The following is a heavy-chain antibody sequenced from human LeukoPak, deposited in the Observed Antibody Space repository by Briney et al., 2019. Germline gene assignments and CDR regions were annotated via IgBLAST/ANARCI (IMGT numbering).Heavy chain of an antibody. CDR2: IYYSGST. CDR1: GGSISSYY. Sequence: SETLSLTCTVSGGSISSYYWSWIRQPPGKGLEWIGYIYYSGSTNYNPSLKSRVTISVDTSKNQFSLKLSSVTAADTAVYYCARDQYNWNDSYDAFDIWGQGTMVTVSS. J-gene: IGHJ3*02. D-gene: IGHD1-20*01. V-gene: IGHV4-59*01. CDR3: ARDQYNWNDSYDAFDI.